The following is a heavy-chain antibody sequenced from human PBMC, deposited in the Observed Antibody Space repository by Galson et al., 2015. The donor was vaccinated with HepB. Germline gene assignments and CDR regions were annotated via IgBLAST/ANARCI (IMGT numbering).Heavy chain of an antibody. CDR1: GYTLTELS. Sequence: SVKVSCKVSGYTLTELSMHWVRQAPGKGLEWMGGFDPEDGETSYAQKFQGRVTMTEDTSTDTAYMELSSLRSEDTAVYYCATDSRDGSNKPYYYYVMAVCDKTSTVTVS. J-gene: IGHJ6*04. CDR3: ATDSRDGSNKPYYYYVMAV. V-gene: IGHV1-24*01. CDR2: FDPEDGET. D-gene: IGHD5-24*01.